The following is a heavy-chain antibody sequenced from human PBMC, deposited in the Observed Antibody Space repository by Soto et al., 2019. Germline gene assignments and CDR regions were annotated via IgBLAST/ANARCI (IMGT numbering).Heavy chain of an antibody. V-gene: IGHV5-51*01. Sequence: PGESLKISCKGSGYSFTSYWIGWVRQMPGKGLEWMGIIYPGDSDTRYSPSFQGQVTISADKSISTAYLQWSSLKASDTAMYYCARVQFFCCWSSDYCYGKSFRGQGSTDPVS. J-gene: IGHJ6*02. CDR1: GYSFTSYW. CDR3: ARVQFFCCWSSDYCYGKSF. CDR2: IYPGDSDT. D-gene: IGHD6-25*01.